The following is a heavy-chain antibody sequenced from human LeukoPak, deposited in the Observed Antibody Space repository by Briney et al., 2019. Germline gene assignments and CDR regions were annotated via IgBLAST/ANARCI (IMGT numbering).Heavy chain of an antibody. CDR2: ISFDRSNK. D-gene: IGHD6-19*01. Sequence: PGGSLRLSCAASGFTFSSYGMHWVRQAPGKGLEWVAVISFDRSNKYYADSVKGRFTISRDNSKNTLFLQMNSLRAEDTALYYCAKDWAVATYLYYYMDVWGQGTTVTVS. CDR3: AKDWAVATYLYYYMDV. CDR1: GFTFSSYG. J-gene: IGHJ6*03. V-gene: IGHV3-30*18.